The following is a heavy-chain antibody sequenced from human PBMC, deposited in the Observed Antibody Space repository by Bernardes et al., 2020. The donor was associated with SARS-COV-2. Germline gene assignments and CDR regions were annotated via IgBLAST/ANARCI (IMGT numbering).Heavy chain of an antibody. V-gene: IGHV4-34*01. D-gene: IGHD6-6*01. Sequence: SETLSLTCAVYGGSFSGYYWSWIRQPPGKGLEWIGEINHSGSTNYNPSLKSRVTISVDTSKNQFSLKLISVTAADTAVYYCARWGGYSSSSRSGFDYWGQGTLVTVSS. J-gene: IGHJ4*02. CDR1: GGSFSGYY. CDR3: ARWGGYSSSSRSGFDY. CDR2: INHSGST.